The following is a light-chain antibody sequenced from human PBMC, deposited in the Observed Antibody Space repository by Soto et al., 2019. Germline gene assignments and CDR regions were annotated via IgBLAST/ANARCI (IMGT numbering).Light chain of an antibody. CDR1: LSISATF. Sequence: EIVFTQSPRTLSLSPGGRAPLSCRASLSISATFLAWYQHKPGQAPRVLIYGASRRATGIPDRFSGSGSGTDFTLTISRLEPEDFALYYCQQYDSGWTFGQGTKVEMK. CDR2: GAS. J-gene: IGKJ1*01. V-gene: IGKV3-20*01. CDR3: QQYDSGWT.